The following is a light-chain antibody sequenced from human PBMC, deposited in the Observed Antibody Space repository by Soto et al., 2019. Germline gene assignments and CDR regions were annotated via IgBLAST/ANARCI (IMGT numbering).Light chain of an antibody. V-gene: IGKV3-15*01. J-gene: IGKJ4*01. CDR2: GAS. Sequence: EIVMTQFPATLAVSPGERAILSCRASQSVSSNLAWYQHKPGQAPRLLIYGASTRATDVPARFSGSGSGTDFTLVITSLQSEDFAVYFCQQYKNWLALTFGGVTKVEI. CDR3: QQYKNWLALT. CDR1: QSVSSN.